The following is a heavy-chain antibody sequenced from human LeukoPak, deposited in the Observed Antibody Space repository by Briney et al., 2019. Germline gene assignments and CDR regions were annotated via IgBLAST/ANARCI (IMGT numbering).Heavy chain of an antibody. CDR3: ARGGLLGSGLSFDY. J-gene: IGHJ4*02. CDR2: ISAYIGNT. D-gene: IGHD6-19*01. Sequence: ASVKVSCKASGYTFTGFYIHWVRQAPGQGLEWMGWISAYIGNTNYAQKLQGRVTMTTDTSTSTAYMELRSLRSDDTAVYYCARGGLLGSGLSFDYWGQGTLVTVSS. CDR1: GYTFTGFY. V-gene: IGHV1-18*01.